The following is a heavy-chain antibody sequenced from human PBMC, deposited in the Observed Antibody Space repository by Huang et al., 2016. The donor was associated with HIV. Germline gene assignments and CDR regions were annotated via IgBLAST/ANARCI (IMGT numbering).Heavy chain of an antibody. CDR2: TSYDETDK. CDR1: GFPLGNVV. V-gene: IGHV3-30*03. Sequence: QLQLVESGGGVVQPGRSLRLSCAASGFPLGNVVTHWVRQAPGNGLEWLASTSYDETDKDYADSVKGRITISRDNSKNMLYLQMNSLTAEDTAVYYCATSRYDGSTSYHNEYFQHWGQGTLVTVSP. J-gene: IGHJ1*01. D-gene: IGHD3-22*01. CDR3: ATSRYDGSTSYHNEYFQH.